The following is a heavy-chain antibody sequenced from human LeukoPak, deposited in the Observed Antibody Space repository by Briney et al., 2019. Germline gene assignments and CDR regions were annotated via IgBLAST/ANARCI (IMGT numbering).Heavy chain of an antibody. J-gene: IGHJ3*02. D-gene: IGHD3-22*01. CDR1: GFTVSSIH. Sequence: GGSLRLSCAASGFTVSSIHMVWVRQAPGKGLEWVSVTYTGGNSYYADSVKGRFIISRDISENTLYLQMNSLRAEDSALYYCARGGRGSAAVVAPRSFDIWGQGTMVTVSS. CDR2: TYTGGNS. CDR3: ARGGRGSAAVVAPRSFDI. V-gene: IGHV3-53*01.